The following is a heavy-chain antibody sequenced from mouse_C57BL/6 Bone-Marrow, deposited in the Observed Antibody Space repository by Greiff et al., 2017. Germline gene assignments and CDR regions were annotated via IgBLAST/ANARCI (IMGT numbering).Heavy chain of an antibody. J-gene: IGHJ1*03. CDR3: ARPRGYWYFDV. CDR1: GYTFTDYY. V-gene: IGHV1-19*01. Sequence: VQLQQSGPVLVKPGASVKMSCKASGYTFTDYYMNWVKQSHGKSLEWIGVINPYNGGTSYNQKFKGKATLTVDKSSSTASMELNSLTSEDSAVYYCARPRGYWYFDVWGTGTTVTVTS. CDR2: INPYNGGT.